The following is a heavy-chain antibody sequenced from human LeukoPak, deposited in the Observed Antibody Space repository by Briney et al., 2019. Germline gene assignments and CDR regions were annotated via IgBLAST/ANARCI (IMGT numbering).Heavy chain of an antibody. Sequence: GGSLRLSCAASGFTFSPYWMHWVRQAPGKGLVWVSHINTDGSSTTYADSVKGRFTISRDNAKSTPYLLMNSLRAEDTAVYYCARDSNYGMDVWGQGTTVTVSS. V-gene: IGHV3-74*01. CDR1: GFTFSPYW. J-gene: IGHJ6*02. D-gene: IGHD2/OR15-2a*01. CDR2: INTDGSST. CDR3: ARDSNYGMDV.